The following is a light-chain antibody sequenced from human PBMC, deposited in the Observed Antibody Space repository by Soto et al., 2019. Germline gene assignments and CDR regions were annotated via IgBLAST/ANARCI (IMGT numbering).Light chain of an antibody. CDR3: SSYAGSNNFV. CDR1: SSDVRDYNY. CDR2: EVS. Sequence: QSALTQPPSASGSPGQSVTISCTGTSSDVRDYNYVSWYQQHPGEAPKLMIYEVSKRPSGVPDRFSGSKSGNTASLTVSGLQAEDEADYYCSSYAGSNNFVFGGGTKLTVL. J-gene: IGLJ2*01. V-gene: IGLV2-8*01.